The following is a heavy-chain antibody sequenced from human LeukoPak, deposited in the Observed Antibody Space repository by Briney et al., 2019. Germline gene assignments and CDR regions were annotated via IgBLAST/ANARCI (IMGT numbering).Heavy chain of an antibody. D-gene: IGHD3-10*01. CDR1: CDSFTIYW. CDR3: ATYPRSGSYMDY. Sequence: GESLKISCKGSCDSFTIYWIGCLGQMPGKGLEWMGIIYPGDSETRHSPSFQGQVTISADKSISTAFLQWSSLKASDTAMYYCATYPRSGSYMDYWGQGTLVTVSS. V-gene: IGHV5-51*01. CDR2: IYPGDSET. J-gene: IGHJ4*02.